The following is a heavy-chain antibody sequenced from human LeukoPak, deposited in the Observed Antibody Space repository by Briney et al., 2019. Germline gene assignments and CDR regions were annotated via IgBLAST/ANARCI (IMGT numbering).Heavy chain of an antibody. CDR2: FYPGDSDT. D-gene: IGHD3-22*01. J-gene: IGHJ4*02. V-gene: IGHV5-51*01. CDR1: SYSFTSYW. CDR3: ARGESHYYDDSGFYPYFDY. Sequence: RGESLKISCKASSYSFTSYWIVWVRQMPGKGLEWMGTFYPGDSDTRDSPSFQGQVTLAADKSIRTAYLQLDSLKASDTAMYYCARGESHYYDDSGFYPYFDYWGQGTPVTVSS.